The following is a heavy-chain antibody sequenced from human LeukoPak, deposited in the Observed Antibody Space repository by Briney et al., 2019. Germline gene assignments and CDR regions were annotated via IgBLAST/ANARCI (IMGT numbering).Heavy chain of an antibody. CDR3: ARLKYSSGWYSPYYYYGMDV. V-gene: IGHV3-21*01. CDR1: GFTFSNYW. CDR2: ISSSSSYI. D-gene: IGHD6-19*01. Sequence: GGSLRLSCVASGFTFSNYWMHWVRQAPGKGLEWVSSISSSSSYIYYADSVKGRFTISRDNAKNSLYLQMNSLRAEDMAVYYCARLKYSSGWYSPYYYYGMDVWGQGTTVTVSS. J-gene: IGHJ6*02.